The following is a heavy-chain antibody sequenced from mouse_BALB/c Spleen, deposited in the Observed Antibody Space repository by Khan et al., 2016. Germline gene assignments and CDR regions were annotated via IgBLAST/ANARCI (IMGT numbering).Heavy chain of an antibody. CDR1: GYSITSDYA. D-gene: IGHD1-1*01. Sequence: EVQLQESGPGLVKPSQSLSLTCTVTGYSITSDYAWNWIRQFPGNKLEWMGYISYSGSTRYNPSLKSRISITRNTSKNQFFMQLNSVTTEATDTSYFARPQLRPYFIDYWGQGPTLTVSS. CDR2: ISYSGST. J-gene: IGHJ2*01. CDR3: ARPQLRPYFIDY. V-gene: IGHV3-2*02.